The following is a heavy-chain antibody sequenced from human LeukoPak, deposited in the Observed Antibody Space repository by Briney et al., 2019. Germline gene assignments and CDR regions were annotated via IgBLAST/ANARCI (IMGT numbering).Heavy chain of an antibody. CDR1: GYTFTGYY. CDR2: INPNSGGT. V-gene: IGHV1-2*02. Sequence: GASVKVSCKASGYTFTGYYMHWVRQAPGQGLEWMGWINPNSGGTNYAQKFQGRATMTRDTSISTAYMELSRLRSDDTAVYYCARDSYSSSWYHPGYWGQGTLVTVSS. D-gene: IGHD6-13*01. J-gene: IGHJ4*02. CDR3: ARDSYSSSWYHPGY.